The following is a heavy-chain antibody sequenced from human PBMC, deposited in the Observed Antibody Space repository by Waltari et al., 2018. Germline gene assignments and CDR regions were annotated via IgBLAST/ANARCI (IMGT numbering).Heavy chain of an antibody. V-gene: IGHV4-39*01. CDR2: IYYSGST. Sequence: QLQLQESGPGLVKPSETLSLTCTVSGGSISSSSYYWGWIRQPPGKGLEWIGSIYYSGSTYYNPYLKIRVTISVDTSKNQFSLKLSSVTAADTAVYYCARRRQDGSGNSIYFDYWGQGTLVTVSS. J-gene: IGHJ4*02. CDR1: GGSISSSSYY. CDR3: ARRRQDGSGNSIYFDY. D-gene: IGHD3-10*01.